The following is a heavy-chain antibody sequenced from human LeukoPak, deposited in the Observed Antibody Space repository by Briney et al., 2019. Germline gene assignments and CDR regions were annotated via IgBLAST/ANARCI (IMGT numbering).Heavy chain of an antibody. Sequence: KSGGSLTLSCAPPGLIFSDYYVTWIRQAPERGREWVSYIGYVNTLTNYADSVEGRFSLPRRNAEKSLYLQGNRVRAADTAVSFGAGVSSRWIFKARLSYFFDYWGHGTLVTVSS. J-gene: IGHJ4*01. CDR2: IGYVNTLT. V-gene: IGHV3-11*06. CDR1: GLIFSDYY. CDR3: AGVSSRWIFKARLSYFFDY. D-gene: IGHD3-16*02.